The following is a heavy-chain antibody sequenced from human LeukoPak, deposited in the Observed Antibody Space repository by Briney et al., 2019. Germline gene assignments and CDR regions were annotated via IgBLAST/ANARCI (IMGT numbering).Heavy chain of an antibody. D-gene: IGHD3-16*02. CDR3: ARFNGYYMDV. CDR2: ITSGSTTI. CDR1: GFTFSTYK. V-gene: IGHV3-48*01. J-gene: IGHJ6*03. Sequence: RGSLRLSCAASGFTFSTYKMNWVRQAPGKGLEWVSYITSGSTTIYYADSVKGRFTISRDNAKNSLYLQMNSLRAEDTAVYYCARFNGYYMDVWGKGTTVTVSS.